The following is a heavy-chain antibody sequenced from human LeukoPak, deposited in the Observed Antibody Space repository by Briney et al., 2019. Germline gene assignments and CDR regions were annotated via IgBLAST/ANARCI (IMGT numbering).Heavy chain of an antibody. V-gene: IGHV3-11*03. J-gene: IGHJ4*02. CDR1: GFTFSDSY. CDR2: ISSSSTYT. Sequence: PGGSLRLSCAASGFTFSDSYMSWIRQAAGKGLEWVSYISSSSTYTNYADSAKGRFTISRDNAKNSLSLQVNSLRAEDTAVYYCARRSGYFYWGQGTLVTVSS. CDR3: ARRSGYFY. D-gene: IGHD5-18*01.